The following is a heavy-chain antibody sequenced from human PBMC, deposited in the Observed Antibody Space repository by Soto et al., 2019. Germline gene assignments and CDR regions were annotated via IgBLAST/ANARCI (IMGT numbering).Heavy chain of an antibody. J-gene: IGHJ6*02. CDR3: ARGPGGMMYRFGEFTPYYGMDV. CDR1: GFTFSSYG. D-gene: IGHD3-10*01. CDR2: IWYDGSNK. Sequence: GGSLRLSCAASGFTFSSYGMHWVRQAPGKGLEWVAVIWYDGSNKYYADSVKGRFTISRDNSKNTLYRQMNSLRAEDTAVYYCARGPGGMMYRFGEFTPYYGMDVWGQGTTVTVSS. V-gene: IGHV3-33*01.